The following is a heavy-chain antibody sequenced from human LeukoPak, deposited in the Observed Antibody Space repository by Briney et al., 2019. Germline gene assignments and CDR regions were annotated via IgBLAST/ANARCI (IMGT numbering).Heavy chain of an antibody. CDR1: GYSFTSYW. J-gene: IGHJ6*02. CDR3: AIHVIRPYYYYGMDV. Sequence: GESLKISCKGSGYSFTSYWIGWVRQMPGKGLEWMGIIYPGDSDTRYSPSFQGQVTISADKSISTAYLQWSSLKASDTAMYYCAIHVIRPYYYYGMDVWGQGTTVTVSS. CDR2: IYPGDSDT. D-gene: IGHD6-6*01. V-gene: IGHV5-51*01.